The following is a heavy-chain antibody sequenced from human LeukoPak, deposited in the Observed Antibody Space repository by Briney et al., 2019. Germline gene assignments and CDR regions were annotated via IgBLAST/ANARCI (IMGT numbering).Heavy chain of an antibody. CDR1: GASINTYF. J-gene: IGHJ6*02. D-gene: IGHD3-10*01. CDR2: IHASGTT. CDR3: ARVHGSGYYYGMDV. V-gene: IGHV4-4*07. Sequence: SETLSLTCTVSGASINTYFWSWFRQPAGKGLEWIGRIHASGTTNYNPSLKSRVTISVDTSKNQLSLKLSSVTAADTAVYYCARVHGSGYYYGMDVWGQGTTVTVSS.